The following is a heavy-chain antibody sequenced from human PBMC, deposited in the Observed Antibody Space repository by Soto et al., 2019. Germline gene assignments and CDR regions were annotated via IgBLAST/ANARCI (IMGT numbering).Heavy chain of an antibody. J-gene: IGHJ4*02. Sequence: PGGSLRLSCVAAEFTFSDHYMTWIRQAPGKGLEWLSYISTSSSYTNYADSVKGRFTISRDNAMNSLYLQMNSLRAEDTAVYYCARLRLTGYFDYWGQGTQVTVSS. CDR1: EFTFSDHY. CDR2: ISTSSSYT. V-gene: IGHV3-11*03. CDR3: ARLRLTGYFDY.